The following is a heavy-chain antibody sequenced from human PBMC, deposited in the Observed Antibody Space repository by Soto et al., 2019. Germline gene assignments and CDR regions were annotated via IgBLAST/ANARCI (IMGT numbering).Heavy chain of an antibody. D-gene: IGHD3-16*01. CDR2: IYPGDLDT. J-gene: IGHJ6*02. V-gene: IGHV5-51*01. CDR1: GYSFTNYW. CDR3: ARGRLRTQLGLYYYYYYGMDV. Sequence: GESLKISCKGSGYSFTNYWIGWVRQMPGKGLEWMWIIYPGDLDTRYSPSFQGQVTISADKSISTAYMELSSLRSEDTAVYYCARGRLRTQLGLYYYYYYGMDVWGQGTTVTVSS.